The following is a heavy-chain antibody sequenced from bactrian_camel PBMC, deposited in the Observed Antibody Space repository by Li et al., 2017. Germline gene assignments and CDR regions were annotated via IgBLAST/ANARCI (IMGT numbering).Heavy chain of an antibody. J-gene: IGHJ4*01. Sequence: HVQLVESGGGLVQPGGSLRLSCAVSGFSANFYCQGWFRQVPGKEREGIAATAPDGTTPYADSVKGRFTISRDNAKNTLYLQMNSLEPEDTAMYYCAVATSYRYYLNFPLGEVTYKYWGQGTQVTVS. CDR3: AVATSYRYYLNFPLGEVTYKY. CDR2: TAPDGTT. D-gene: IGHD2*01. CDR1: GFSANFYC. V-gene: IGHV3S53*01.